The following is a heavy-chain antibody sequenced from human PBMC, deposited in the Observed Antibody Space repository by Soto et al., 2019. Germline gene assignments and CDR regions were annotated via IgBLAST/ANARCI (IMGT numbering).Heavy chain of an antibody. Sequence: PGGSLRLSCAASGFTFSSYGMHWVRQAPGKGLEWVAVIWYDGSNKYYADSVKGRFTISRDNSKNTLYLQMNSLRAEDTAVYYCARSETIVVVPAAPWELDYWGQGTLVTVSS. CDR3: ARSETIVVVPAAPWELDY. J-gene: IGHJ4*02. V-gene: IGHV3-33*01. CDR1: GFTFSSYG. D-gene: IGHD2-2*01. CDR2: IWYDGSNK.